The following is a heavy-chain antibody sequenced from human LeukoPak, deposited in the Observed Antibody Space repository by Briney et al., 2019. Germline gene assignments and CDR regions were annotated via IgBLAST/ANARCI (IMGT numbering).Heavy chain of an antibody. V-gene: IGHV4-39*01. CDR2: IYYSGNSGNT. Sequence: SKTLSLTCTVSGGSINNDNYYWGWIRQSPGKGLEWIGNIYYSGNSGNTYYNPSLKSRVTISVDTAKNQFSLNLSSVTAADTALYYCARLRDTGGYYFYYYFDSWGLGTLVSVSS. J-gene: IGHJ4*02. D-gene: IGHD3-22*01. CDR3: ARLRDTGGYYFYYYFDS. CDR1: GGSINNDNYY.